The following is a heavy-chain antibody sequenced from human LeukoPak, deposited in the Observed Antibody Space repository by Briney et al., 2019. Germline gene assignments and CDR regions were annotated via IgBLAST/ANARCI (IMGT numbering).Heavy chain of an antibody. CDR3: VESSSSDFDY. J-gene: IGHJ4*02. Sequence: SETLSLTCAVYGGSFSGYYWSWIRQLPGKGLEWIGEINHSGSTNYNPSLKSRVTISVDTSKNQFSLKLSPVTAADTAVYYCVESSSSDFDYWGQGTLVTVSS. V-gene: IGHV4-34*01. CDR2: INHSGST. D-gene: IGHD6-6*01. CDR1: GGSFSGYY.